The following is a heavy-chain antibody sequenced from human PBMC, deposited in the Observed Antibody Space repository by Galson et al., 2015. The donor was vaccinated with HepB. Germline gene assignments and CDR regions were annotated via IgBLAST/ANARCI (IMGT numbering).Heavy chain of an antibody. Sequence: ETLSLTCTVSGGSISSSSYYWGWIRQPPGKGLEWIGSIYYSGSTYYNPSLKSRVTISVDTSKNQFSLKLSSVTAADTAVYYCARACCRGVNWFDPWGQGTLVTVSS. D-gene: IGHD2-15*01. V-gene: IGHV4-39*07. CDR3: ARACCRGVNWFDP. CDR2: IYYSGST. CDR1: GGSISSSSYY. J-gene: IGHJ5*02.